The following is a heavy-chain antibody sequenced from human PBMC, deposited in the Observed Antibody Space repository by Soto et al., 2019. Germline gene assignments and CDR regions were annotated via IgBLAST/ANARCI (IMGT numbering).Heavy chain of an antibody. CDR3: ARLSIAAAGTDRYYYGMDV. D-gene: IGHD6-13*01. CDR1: GGSISSYY. J-gene: IGHJ6*02. CDR2: IYYSGST. V-gene: IGHV4-59*01. Sequence: PSETLSLTYTVSGGSISSYYWSCIRQPPGKGLEWIGYIYYSGSTNYNPSLKSRVTISVDSSKNQFSLKLSSVTAADTAVYYCARLSIAAAGTDRYYYGMDVWGQGTTVT.